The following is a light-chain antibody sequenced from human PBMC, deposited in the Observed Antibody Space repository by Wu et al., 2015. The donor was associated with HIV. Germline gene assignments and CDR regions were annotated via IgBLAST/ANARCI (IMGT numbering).Light chain of an antibody. CDR3: QQYGSSPYT. CDR2: GAS. J-gene: IGKJ2*01. Sequence: DLQMTQSPSSLSASVGDRVTITCRASQNIGRSLSWYRQKPGKAPELLIYGASSLQSGVPPRFTGSGSGAGFTLTISRLEPEDFAVYYCQQYGSSPYTFGQGTKLE. V-gene: IGKV1-39*01. CDR1: QNIGRS.